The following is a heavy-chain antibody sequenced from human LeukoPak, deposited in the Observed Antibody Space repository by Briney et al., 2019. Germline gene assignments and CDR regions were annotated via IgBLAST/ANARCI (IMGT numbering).Heavy chain of an antibody. CDR1: GYTFTSYA. CDR2: INAGNGNT. D-gene: IGHD3-16*01. CDR3: ARVPLSDYVWGSPSQPCDY. V-gene: IGHV1-3*01. J-gene: IGHJ4*02. Sequence: ASVKVSRKASGYTFTSYAMHWVRQAPGQRLEWMGWINAGNGNTKYSQKFQGRVTITRDTSASTAYMELSSLRSEDTAVYYCARVPLSDYVWGSPSQPCDYWGQGTLVTVSS.